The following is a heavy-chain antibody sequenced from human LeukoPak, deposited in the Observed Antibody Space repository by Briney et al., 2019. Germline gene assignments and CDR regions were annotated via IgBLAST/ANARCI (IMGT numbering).Heavy chain of an antibody. CDR2: INQSGST. V-gene: IGHV4-34*01. J-gene: IGHJ4*02. CDR3: AHVGGGY. D-gene: IGHD3-16*01. CDR1: GGSFSVHY. Sequence: SETLSLTCAVSGGSFSVHYWTWIRQPPGKGLEWIGEINQSGSTTYNPSLKSRVTISVDTSKNQFSLKLSSVTAADTAVYYCAHVGGGYWGQGTLVTVSS.